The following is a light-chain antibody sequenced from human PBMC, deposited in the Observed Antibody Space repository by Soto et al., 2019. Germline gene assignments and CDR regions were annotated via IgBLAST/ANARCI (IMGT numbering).Light chain of an antibody. CDR3: AVWDDSLNGRV. V-gene: IGLV1-44*01. J-gene: IGLJ1*01. CDR1: SSNIGSNT. CDR2: YIN. Sequence: QSVLTQPPSASGTPGQRVTISCSGSSSNIGSNTINWYQQLPGTAPKLLIYYINQRPSGVPDRFSGSKSGTSASLAISGLQSEDEADYYCAVWDDSLNGRVFGTGTKVTVL.